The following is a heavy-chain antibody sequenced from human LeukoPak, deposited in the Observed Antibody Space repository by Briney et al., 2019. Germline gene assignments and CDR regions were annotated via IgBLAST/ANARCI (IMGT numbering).Heavy chain of an antibody. CDR1: GGTFSSYA. J-gene: IGHJ4*02. D-gene: IGHD3-10*01. CDR3: ARINPNYYGSGNYYFDY. Sequence: SVKVSCKASGGTFSSYAISWVRQAPGQGLEWMGGIIPIFGTANYAQKFQGRVTITADESTSTAYMELSSLRSEDTAVHYCARINPNYYGSGNYYFDYWGQGTLVTVSS. V-gene: IGHV1-69*01. CDR2: IIPIFGTA.